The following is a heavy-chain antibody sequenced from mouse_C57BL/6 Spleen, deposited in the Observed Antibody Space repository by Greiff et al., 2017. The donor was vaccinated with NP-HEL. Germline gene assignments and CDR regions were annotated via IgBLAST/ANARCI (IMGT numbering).Heavy chain of an antibody. V-gene: IGHV10-1*01. J-gene: IGHJ1*03. CDR2: IRSKSNNYAT. D-gene: IGHD2-4*01. CDR3: VRYDYHWYFDV. CDR1: GFSFNTYA. Sequence: EVQLQESGGGLVQPKGSLKLSCAASGFSFNTYAMNWVRQAPGKGLEWVARIRSKSNNYATYYADSVKDRFTISRDDSESMLYLQMNNLKTEDTAMYYCVRYDYHWYFDVWGTGTTVTVSS.